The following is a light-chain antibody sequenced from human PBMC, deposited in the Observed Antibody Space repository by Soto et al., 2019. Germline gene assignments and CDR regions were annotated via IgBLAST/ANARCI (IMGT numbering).Light chain of an antibody. CDR3: QQYNSYSPT. CDR1: QSISSW. CDR2: DAS. V-gene: IGKV1-5*01. Sequence: DIQMTQSPSTLSASVEDRVTITCLASQSISSWLAWYQQKPGKAPKLLIYDASSLESGVPSRFSGSGSGTEFTLTISSLQPDDFATYYCQQYNSYSPTFGQGTKVDIK. J-gene: IGKJ1*01.